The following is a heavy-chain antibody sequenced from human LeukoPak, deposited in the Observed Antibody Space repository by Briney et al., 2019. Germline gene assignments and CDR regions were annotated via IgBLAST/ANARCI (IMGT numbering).Heavy chain of an antibody. Sequence: GGSLRLSCAPSVFTVSSNYMSWVRQAPGKGLEWVAFISYDGNNKYYADSVKGRFTISRDNSKNTLYLQMNTLRAEDTALYYCAKDHDVNTPMVRPPQFDSWGQGTLVTVSS. CDR1: VFTVSSNY. J-gene: IGHJ4*02. D-gene: IGHD5-18*01. CDR2: ISYDGNNK. V-gene: IGHV3-30*18. CDR3: AKDHDVNTPMVRPPQFDS.